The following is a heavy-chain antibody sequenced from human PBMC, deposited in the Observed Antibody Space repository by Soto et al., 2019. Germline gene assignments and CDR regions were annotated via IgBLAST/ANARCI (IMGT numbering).Heavy chain of an antibody. CDR1: GGTFSSYA. CDR3: ARVPRSGYDSSAGGWFDP. D-gene: IGHD3-22*01. CDR2: IIPIFGTA. J-gene: IGHJ5*02. V-gene: IGHV1-69*01. Sequence: QVQLVQSGAEVKKPGSSVKVSCKASGGTFSSYAISWVRQAPGQGLEWMGGIIPIFGTANYAQKFQGRVTITADESTSTAYMERSSLRSEDTAVYYCARVPRSGYDSSAGGWFDPWGQGTLVTVSS.